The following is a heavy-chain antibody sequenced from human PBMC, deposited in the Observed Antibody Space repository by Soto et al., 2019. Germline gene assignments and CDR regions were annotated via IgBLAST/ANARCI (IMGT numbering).Heavy chain of an antibody. CDR2: TYYRSKWFH. V-gene: IGHV6-1*01. CDR3: ARGNALDV. CDR1: GDSVSSDITS. Sequence: QTLSLTCAISGDSVSSDITSWNWIRQSPSRGLEWLGRTYYRSKWFHDYAASVKSRITVNPDTSKNQFSLELNSMTPEDTAVYYCARGNALDVWGQGTVVTVSS. D-gene: IGHD3-10*01. J-gene: IGHJ3*01.